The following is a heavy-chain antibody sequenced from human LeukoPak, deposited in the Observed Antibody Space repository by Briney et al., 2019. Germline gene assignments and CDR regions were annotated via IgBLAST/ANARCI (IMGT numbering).Heavy chain of an antibody. Sequence: GESLKISCKGSGYSFTNYWIGWVRQMPGKGLEWMGLLYPGDSETRYSPSFQGQVTISADKSISTAYLQWSSLKASDTAMYYCARHLLGITTPFEHWGQGTLVTVSS. CDR1: GYSFTNYW. V-gene: IGHV5-51*01. D-gene: IGHD1-14*01. CDR2: LYPGDSET. CDR3: ARHLLGITTPFEH. J-gene: IGHJ4*02.